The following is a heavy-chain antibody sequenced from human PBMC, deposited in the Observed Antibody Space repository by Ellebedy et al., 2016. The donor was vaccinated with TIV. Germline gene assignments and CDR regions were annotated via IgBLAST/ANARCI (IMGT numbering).Heavy chain of an antibody. CDR3: ARLSYEGSGSPWGWFDP. J-gene: IGHJ5*02. V-gene: IGHV3-20*01. D-gene: IGHD3-10*01. Sequence: GGSLRLXXAASGFKFNDYTMSWVRQVPGRGLEWVCSITWNGVSKDYAESVKGRFTVSRDNDRNSVYLQMNSLRVEDTALYRCARLSYEGSGSPWGWFDPWGQGTLVTVSS. CDR1: GFKFNDYT. CDR2: ITWNGVSK.